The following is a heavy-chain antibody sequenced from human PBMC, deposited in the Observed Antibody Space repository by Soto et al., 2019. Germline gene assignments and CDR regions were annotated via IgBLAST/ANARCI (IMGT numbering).Heavy chain of an antibody. D-gene: IGHD2-2*01. CDR2: INPGGSEK. CDR3: ARDKGYPDS. Sequence: EVQLVESGGGLVQPGGSLRLSCAASRFTFSSYWMSWVRQAPGKGLEWVANINPGGSEKFYVDSVKGRFTISRDNAKNSLYLQINSLRAEDTAVYYCARDKGYPDSWGQGTLVTVPS. V-gene: IGHV3-7*01. J-gene: IGHJ4*02. CDR1: RFTFSSYW.